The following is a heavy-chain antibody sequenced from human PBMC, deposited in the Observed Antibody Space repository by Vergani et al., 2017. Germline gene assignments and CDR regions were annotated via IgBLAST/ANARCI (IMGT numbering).Heavy chain of an antibody. CDR1: GYTFTSYG. J-gene: IGHJ6*02. CDR2: ISAYNGNT. D-gene: IGHD3-3*01. CDR3: ARTPADFWSGSYYYYYGMDV. Sequence: QVQLVQSGAEVKKPGASVKVSCKASGYTFTSYGISWVRQAPGQGLEWMGWISAYNGNTNYAQKLQGRVTMTTDTSTSTAYMELRSLRSDDTAVYYCARTPADFWSGSYYYYYGMDVWGQGTTVTVSS. V-gene: IGHV1-18*01.